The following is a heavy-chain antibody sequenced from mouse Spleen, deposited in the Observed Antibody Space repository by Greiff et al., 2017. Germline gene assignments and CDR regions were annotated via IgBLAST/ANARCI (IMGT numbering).Heavy chain of an antibody. J-gene: IGHJ3*01. CDR1: GYTFTSYW. CDR2: IYPGNSDT. D-gene: IGHD2-4*01. V-gene: IGHV1-5*01. CDR3: TRGLYDYPAWFAY. Sequence: VHVKQSGTVLARPGASVKMSCKTSGYTFTSYWMHWVKQRPGQGLEWIGAIYPGNSDTSYNQKFKGKAKLTAVTSASTAYMELSSLTNEDSAVYYCTRGLYDYPAWFAYWGQGTLVTVSA.